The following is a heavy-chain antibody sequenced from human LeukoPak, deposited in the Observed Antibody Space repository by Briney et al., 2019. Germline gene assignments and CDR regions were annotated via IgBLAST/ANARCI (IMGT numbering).Heavy chain of an antibody. CDR3: ARFSSSWLDY. V-gene: IGHV3-21*01. Sequence: GGSLRLSCAASGFTFSSYSMNWVRQAPGKGLEWVSSISSSSSYIYYADSVKGRFTISRDNAKNSPYLQMNSLRAEDTAVYYCARFSSSWLDYWGQGTLVTVSS. D-gene: IGHD6-13*01. CDR1: GFTFSSYS. CDR2: ISSSSSYI. J-gene: IGHJ4*02.